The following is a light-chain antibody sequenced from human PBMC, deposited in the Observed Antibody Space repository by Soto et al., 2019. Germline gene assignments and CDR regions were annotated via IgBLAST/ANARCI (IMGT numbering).Light chain of an antibody. J-gene: IGKJ4*01. CDR2: DAS. Sequence: DIQLTQSPSTLSAAVGDSVTITCLASQNIRNLLAWYQQKPGKAPKPLIFDASTLKTGVPSRFGGSGSGAEFNFTITGLQPDDFATYYCQQSYSTPLTFGGGTKVDIK. CDR3: QQSYSTPLT. V-gene: IGKV1-5*01. CDR1: QNIRNL.